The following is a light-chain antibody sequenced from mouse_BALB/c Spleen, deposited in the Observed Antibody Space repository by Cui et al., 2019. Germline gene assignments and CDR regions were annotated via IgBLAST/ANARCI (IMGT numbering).Light chain of an antibody. V-gene: IGKV4-70*01. CDR1: SSISY. Sequence: QIVLTQSPAIMAASPGEKATMTCSASSSISYVHWYQQKPGTSPKRWIYDTSKLASGVPARFSGSGSGTSYSLTSSSMEAEDAATYYCHQRSSYPFTFGGGTKLEIK. J-gene: IGKJ2*01. CDR2: DTS. CDR3: HQRSSYPFT.